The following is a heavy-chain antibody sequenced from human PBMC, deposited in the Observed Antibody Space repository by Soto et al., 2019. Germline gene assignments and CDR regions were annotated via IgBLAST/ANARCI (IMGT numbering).Heavy chain of an antibody. D-gene: IGHD6-19*01. CDR2: IGTAGDT. V-gene: IGHV3-13*01. J-gene: IGHJ6*02. Sequence: GGSLTLSCAASGFTFSSYDMHWVRQATGKGLEWVSAIGTAGDTYYPGSVKGRFTISRANAKNSLYLQMNSLRAGDTAVYYCARDIAVAGPYYYYGMDVWGQGTTVTVSS. CDR3: ARDIAVAGPYYYYGMDV. CDR1: GFTFSSYD.